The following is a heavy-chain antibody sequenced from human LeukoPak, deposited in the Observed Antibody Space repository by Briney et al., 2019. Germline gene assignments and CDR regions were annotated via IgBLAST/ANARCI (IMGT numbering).Heavy chain of an antibody. J-gene: IGHJ4*02. D-gene: IGHD6-6*01. CDR3: ASERSAIATRPDSQPYFDY. CDR1: GYTFTSYG. V-gene: IGHV1-18*01. Sequence: ASVKVSCKASGYTFTSYGISWVRQAPGQGLEWMGWISAYNGNTNYAQKLQGRVTMTTDTSTSTVYMELSSLRSEDTAVYYCASERSAIATRPDSQPYFDYWGQGTLVTVSS. CDR2: ISAYNGNT.